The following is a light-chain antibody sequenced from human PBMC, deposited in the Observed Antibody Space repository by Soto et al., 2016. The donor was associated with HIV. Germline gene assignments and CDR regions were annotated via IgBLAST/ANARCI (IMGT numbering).Light chain of an antibody. V-gene: IGLV3-21*04. Sequence: SYELTQPPSVSVAPGKTARITCGGDNIGSKNVHWYQQRPGQAPLLFIYDNTDRPSGIPERFSGSNSGNTATLTISRVEAGDEADYYCQVWDTYSDHWVFAGGTKLTV. J-gene: IGLJ3*02. CDR2: DNT. CDR1: NIGSKN. CDR3: QVWDTYSDHWV.